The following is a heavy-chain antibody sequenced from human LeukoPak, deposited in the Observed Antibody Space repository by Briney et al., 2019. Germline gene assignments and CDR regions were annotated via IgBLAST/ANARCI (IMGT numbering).Heavy chain of an antibody. Sequence: ASVKVSCKASGGNFSSYAISWVRQAPGQGLEWMGGIIPIFGTANYAQKFQGRVTITADKSTSTAYMELSSLRSEDTAVYYCASGRTDIVVVPATLRNYYFDYWGQGTLVTVSS. CDR1: GGNFSSYA. CDR3: ASGRTDIVVVPATLRNYYFDY. D-gene: IGHD2-2*01. V-gene: IGHV1-69*06. CDR2: IIPIFGTA. J-gene: IGHJ4*02.